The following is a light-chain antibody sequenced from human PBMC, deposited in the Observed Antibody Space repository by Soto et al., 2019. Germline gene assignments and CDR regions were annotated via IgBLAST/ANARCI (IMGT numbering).Light chain of an antibody. J-gene: IGKJ2*01. CDR1: QSVGSD. CDR3: QQHNIWSRIT. CDR2: DAS. V-gene: IGKV3-11*01. Sequence: EIVLTQSPATLSLSSGERATFSCRASQSVGSDLAWYQQKPGQPPRLLIYDASNRATGMPARFSGSGSGTDFLLPISSLEPEDVAVYYYQQHNIWSRITFGLGTKLEIK.